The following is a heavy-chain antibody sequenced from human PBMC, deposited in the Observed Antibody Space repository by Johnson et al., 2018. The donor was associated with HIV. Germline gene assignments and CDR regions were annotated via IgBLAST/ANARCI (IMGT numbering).Heavy chain of an antibody. J-gene: IGHJ3*02. Sequence: QVQLVESGGGLVKPGGSLRLSCAASGFTFSDYYMSWIRQAPGKGLEWVSYISSSGSTIYYADSVKGRFTISRDNSENTLYVQMNNLRAEDTAVYYCARNEYSNYGGRDAFDIWGQGTMVTVPS. CDR1: GFTFSDYY. CDR3: ARNEYSNYGGRDAFDI. V-gene: IGHV3-11*01. CDR2: ISSSGSTI. D-gene: IGHD4-11*01.